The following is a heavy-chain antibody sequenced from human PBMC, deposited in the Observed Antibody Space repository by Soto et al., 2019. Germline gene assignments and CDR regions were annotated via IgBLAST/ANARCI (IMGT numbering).Heavy chain of an antibody. D-gene: IGHD6-6*01. V-gene: IGHV1-2*02. J-gene: IGHJ4*02. CDR1: GYTFTGHY. CDR3: AREVGKVGYSSSSCYY. Sequence: QVQLVQSGAEVKKPGASVKVSCKASGYTFTGHYMYWVRQAPGQGLEWMGWINPDNGGTSYAQKFKGRVTMTAETSINTAYMELSRLRSDDKAVYYCAREVGKVGYSSSSCYYWGQGSLVTVS. CDR2: INPDNGGT.